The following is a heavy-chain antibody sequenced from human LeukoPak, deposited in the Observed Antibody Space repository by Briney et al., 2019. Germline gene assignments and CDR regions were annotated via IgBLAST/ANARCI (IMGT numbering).Heavy chain of an antibody. CDR2: INHSGST. V-gene: IGHV4-34*01. CDR1: GGSFSGYY. CDR3: ARNPITRRAGYFDY. D-gene: IGHD2-15*01. Sequence: SETLSLTCAVYGGSFSGYYWSWIRQPPGKGLEWLGEINHSGSTNYNPSLKSRVTISVDTSKNQFSLKLSSVTAADTAVYYCARNPITRRAGYFDYWGQGTLVTVSS. J-gene: IGHJ4*02.